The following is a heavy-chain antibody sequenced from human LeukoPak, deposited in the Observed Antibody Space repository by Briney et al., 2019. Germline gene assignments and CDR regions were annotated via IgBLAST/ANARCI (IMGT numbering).Heavy chain of an antibody. J-gene: IGHJ5*02. Sequence: PLGSLRLSCAASGITFGNNWMHWVRQGPGKGLVWISRINSDGGGAIYADSVKGRFTVSRDNAKNTLYLQMNSLRAEDTAVYYCARDVPHNWFDTWGQGTLVTVSS. CDR1: GITFGNNW. V-gene: IGHV3-74*01. CDR2: INSDGGGA. CDR3: ARDVPHNWFDT.